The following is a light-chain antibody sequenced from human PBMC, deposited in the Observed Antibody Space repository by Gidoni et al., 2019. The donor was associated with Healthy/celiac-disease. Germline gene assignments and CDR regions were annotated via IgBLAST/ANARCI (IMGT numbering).Light chain of an antibody. Sequence: SYELPQPHSVSVPPGQTARITCSGDALPKQYAYWYQQKPGQAPVLVIYKDSERPSGLPERFSGSSSGTTVTLTISGVQAEDEADYYCQSADSSGTYSVVFGGGTKLTVL. J-gene: IGLJ2*01. CDR3: QSADSSGTYSVV. CDR1: ALPKQY. V-gene: IGLV3-25*03. CDR2: KDS.